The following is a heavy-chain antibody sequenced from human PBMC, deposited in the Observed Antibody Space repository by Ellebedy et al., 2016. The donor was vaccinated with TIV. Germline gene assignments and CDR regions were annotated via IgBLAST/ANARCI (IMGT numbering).Heavy chain of an antibody. CDR3: AKDRTPGDGYWVFDF. CDR2: ISNTGSRT. V-gene: IGHV3-23*01. Sequence: GESLKISCAASGFTFSSYAMNWVRQAPGKGLEWVSTISNTGSRTYYADSVEGRFTISRDNSKSTLDLQMSSLRAEDTAVYYCAKDRTPGDGYWVFDFWGQGTLVTVST. J-gene: IGHJ4*02. D-gene: IGHD5-18*01. CDR1: GFTFSSYA.